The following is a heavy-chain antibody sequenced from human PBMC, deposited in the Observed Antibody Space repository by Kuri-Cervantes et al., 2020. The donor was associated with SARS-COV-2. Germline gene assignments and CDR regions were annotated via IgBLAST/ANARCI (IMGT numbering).Heavy chain of an antibody. CDR3: ARCLRCFDSLLYSDYYYYMDV. D-gene: IGHD3-9*01. J-gene: IGHJ6*03. Sequence: SGPTLVQPTQTLTLTCTSSGLSLHTRGMCVSWIRQPPGKALEWLARIDWDDDTSYSTALKSRLTISKDTSKSQVVLTMTNMDPVDTATYYCARCLRCFDSLLYSDYYYYMDVWGKGTTVTVSS. CDR2: IDWDDDT. CDR1: GLSLHTRGMC. V-gene: IGHV2-70*11.